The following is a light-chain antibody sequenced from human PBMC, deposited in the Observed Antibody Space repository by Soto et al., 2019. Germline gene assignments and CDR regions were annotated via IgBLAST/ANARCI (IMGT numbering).Light chain of an antibody. CDR3: QQRYSWPVT. CDR2: GVS. CDR1: QSVSSNY. Sequence: EIVLTQSPGTLSLSPGERATLSCRASQSVSSNYLAWYRQKPGQAPRLLIYGVSTRATGIPARFSGSGSGTDFTLTISSLEPEDFSVYYCQQRYSWPVTFGQGTRLEIK. J-gene: IGKJ5*01. V-gene: IGKV3D-20*02.